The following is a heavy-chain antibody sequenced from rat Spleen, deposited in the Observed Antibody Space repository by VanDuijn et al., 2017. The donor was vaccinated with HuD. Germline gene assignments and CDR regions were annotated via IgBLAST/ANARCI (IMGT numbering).Heavy chain of an antibody. Sequence: EVQLVESGGGFVQPGRSLKLSCAASGFTFSNYGMAWVRQAPTKGLEWVATIKYDGSSTYHRDSVKGRFTISRDNAKSTLYLQMDSLRSEDTATYYCARYYDGSPSWFAYWGQGTLVTVSS. V-gene: IGHV5-29*01. CDR3: ARYYDGSPSWFAY. D-gene: IGHD1-12*02. CDR1: GFTFSNYG. CDR2: IKYDGSST. J-gene: IGHJ3*01.